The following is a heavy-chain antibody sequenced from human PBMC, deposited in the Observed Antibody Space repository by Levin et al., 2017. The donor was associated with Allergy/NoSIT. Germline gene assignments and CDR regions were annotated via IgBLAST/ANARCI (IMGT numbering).Heavy chain of an antibody. D-gene: IGHD3-16*01. V-gene: IGHV5-51*01. CDR1: GYTFSNYW. CDR2: IYPSDSDT. J-gene: IGHJ3*02. Sequence: PGGSLRLSCKGSGYTFSNYWIGWVRQMLGKGLEWMGIIYPSDSDTRYSPSFQGQVSISADKSISTAYLQWSSLKASDTAMYYCVKSRRLALRFDAFDIWGQGTKVTVSS. CDR3: VKSRRLALRFDAFDI.